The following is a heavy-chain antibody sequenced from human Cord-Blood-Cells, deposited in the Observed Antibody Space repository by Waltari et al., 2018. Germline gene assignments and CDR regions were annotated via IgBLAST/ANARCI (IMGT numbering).Heavy chain of an antibody. D-gene: IGHD3-10*01. V-gene: IGHV1-69*01. CDR1: GVTFSSYA. Sequence: QVQLVQSGAEVKKPGSSVKVSCKASGVTFSSYAISWVRQAPGQGFEWMGGIITIFGTANYAQKFQGRVTITADESTSTAYMELSSLRSEDTAVYYCARSAGFGELLYYYYYGMDVWGQGTTVTVSS. CDR2: IITIFGTA. J-gene: IGHJ6*02. CDR3: ARSAGFGELLYYYYYGMDV.